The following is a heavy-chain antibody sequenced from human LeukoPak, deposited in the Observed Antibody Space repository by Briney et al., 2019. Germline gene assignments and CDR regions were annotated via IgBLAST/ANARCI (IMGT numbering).Heavy chain of an antibody. Sequence: ESSETLSLTCAVYGGSFSGYYWSWIRQPPGKGLEWIGEINHSGSTNYNPSLKSRVTISVDTSKNQFSLKLSSVTAADTAVYYCARGRGSSWYRYAFDIWGQGTMVTVSS. J-gene: IGHJ3*02. CDR3: ARGRGSSWYRYAFDI. CDR1: GGSFSGYY. CDR2: INHSGST. D-gene: IGHD6-13*01. V-gene: IGHV4-34*01.